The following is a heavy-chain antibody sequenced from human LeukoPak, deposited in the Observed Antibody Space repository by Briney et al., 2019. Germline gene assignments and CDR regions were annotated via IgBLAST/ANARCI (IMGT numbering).Heavy chain of an antibody. CDR1: GYTFTGYF. CDR3: ARSGPISLRF. J-gene: IGHJ4*02. V-gene: IGHV1-2*02. Sequence: ASVKVSCKASGYTFTGYFIHWVRQAPGQGLEWMGWINPNSGGTNYAQKFQGRVTMTRDTSISTAYMELSSLKSEDTAVYFCARSGPISLRFWGQGTLVTVSS. D-gene: IGHD2/OR15-2a*01. CDR2: INPNSGGT.